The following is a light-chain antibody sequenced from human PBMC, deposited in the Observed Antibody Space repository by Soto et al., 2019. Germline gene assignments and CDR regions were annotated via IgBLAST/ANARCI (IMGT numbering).Light chain of an antibody. CDR3: QQGSNWLSLT. CDR2: DAS. CDR1: QSVSSY. V-gene: IGKV3-11*01. J-gene: IGKJ4*01. Sequence: EIVLTQSPATLSLSPGERATLSCRASQSVSSYLAWYQQKPGQAPRLLIYDASNTATGIPARFSGSGSGTDFNLTISSLEPENFAVCYCQQGSNWLSLTVGGGTRVEIK.